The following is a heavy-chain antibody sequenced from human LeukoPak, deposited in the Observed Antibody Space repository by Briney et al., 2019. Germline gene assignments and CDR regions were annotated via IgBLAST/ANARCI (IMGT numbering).Heavy chain of an antibody. D-gene: IGHD3-3*01. CDR1: GFTFSNAW. CDR3: TTGTFWSGYYHFDY. CDR2: IKSKTDGGTT. J-gene: IGHJ4*02. V-gene: IGHV3-15*01. Sequence: PGGSLGLSCAASGFTFSNAWMSWVRQAPGKGLEWVGRIKSKTDGGTTDYAAPVKGRFTISRDDSKNTLYLQMNSLKTEDTAVYYCTTGTFWSGYYHFDYWGQGTLVTVSS.